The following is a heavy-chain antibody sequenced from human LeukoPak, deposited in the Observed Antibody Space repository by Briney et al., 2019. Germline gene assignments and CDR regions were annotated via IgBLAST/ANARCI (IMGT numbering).Heavy chain of an antibody. CDR2: MNPNSGNT. D-gene: IGHD2-2*01. CDR3: ARGLCSSTSCPFDP. CDR1: GYTLTSYD. J-gene: IGHJ5*02. V-gene: IGHV1-8*03. Sequence: ASVKVSCKASGYTLTSYDINWVRQATGQGLEWMRRMNPNSGNTGYAQKFQGRVTITRNTSISTAYMELSSLRSEDTAVYYCARGLCSSTSCPFDPWGQGTLVTVSS.